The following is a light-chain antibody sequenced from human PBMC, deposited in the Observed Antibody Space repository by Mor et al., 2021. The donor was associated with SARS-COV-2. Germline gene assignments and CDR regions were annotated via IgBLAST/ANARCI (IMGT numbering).Light chain of an antibody. J-gene: IGKJ4*01. CDR1: QSVFYSSNNKNY. CDR3: QQYYNTPLT. Sequence: SSQSVFYSSNNKNYLAWYQQRPGQPPRLLIYWASTRESGVPDRFSGSGSGTDFTLTISSLQAEDVAVYFCQQYYNTPLTFGG. CDR2: WAS. V-gene: IGKV4-1*01.